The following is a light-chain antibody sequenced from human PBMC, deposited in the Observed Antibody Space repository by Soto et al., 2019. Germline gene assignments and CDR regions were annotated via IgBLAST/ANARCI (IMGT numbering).Light chain of an antibody. CDR3: QTWDSSSAWV. CDR1: KLGDKY. CDR2: EDT. Sequence: YELTQPPSVSVSPGQTASITCSGDKLGDKYACWYQQRPGQSPVLVIYEDTKRPSGIPERFSGSNSGNTATLTISGTQTMDDAHYYCQTWDSSSAWVFGDGTKVTV. V-gene: IGLV3-1*01. J-gene: IGLJ1*01.